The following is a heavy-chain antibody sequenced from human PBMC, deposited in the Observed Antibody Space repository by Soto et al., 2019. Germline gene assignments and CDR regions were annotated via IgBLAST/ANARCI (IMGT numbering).Heavy chain of an antibody. J-gene: IGHJ4*02. CDR2: IYYSGST. V-gene: IGHV4-39*01. D-gene: IGHD5-18*01. Sequence: PSETLNLTCTVSLGCISSSRYYWGWIRQPPGKGLEWIGSIYYSGSTYYNPSRKRRATISVDTSKNQFSLKLSSVTAADTAAYYCARLWDTKEGFDYWGQGTLVTVSS. CDR1: LGCISSSRYY. CDR3: ARLWDTKEGFDY.